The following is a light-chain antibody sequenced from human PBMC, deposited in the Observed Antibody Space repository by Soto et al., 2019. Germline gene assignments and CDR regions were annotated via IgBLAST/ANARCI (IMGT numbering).Light chain of an antibody. V-gene: IGLV4-69*01. CDR2: LTSDGSH. CDR1: SGHSSYA. Sequence: QSVLTQPPSASASLGASVKLTCTLSSGHSSYAIAWHQQQPEKGPRYLMKLTSDGSHSKGDGIPDRFSGSSSGAERYLTISSLQSEDEADYYCQTWGTGIWVFGGGTQLTVL. CDR3: QTWGTGIWV. J-gene: IGLJ3*02.